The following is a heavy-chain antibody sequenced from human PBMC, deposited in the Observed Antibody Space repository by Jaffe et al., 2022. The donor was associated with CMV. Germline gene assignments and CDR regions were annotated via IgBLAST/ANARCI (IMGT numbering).Heavy chain of an antibody. Sequence: EVQLVESGGGLVQPGGSLRLSCSASGFTFSSYAMHWVRQAPGKGLEYVSAISSNGGSTYYADSVKGRFTISRDNSKNTLYLQMSSLRAEDTAVYYCVKGGSSPGYYFDYWGQGTLVTVSS. J-gene: IGHJ4*02. V-gene: IGHV3-64D*06. CDR3: VKGGSSPGYYFDY. D-gene: IGHD6-6*01. CDR1: GFTFSSYA. CDR2: ISSNGGST.